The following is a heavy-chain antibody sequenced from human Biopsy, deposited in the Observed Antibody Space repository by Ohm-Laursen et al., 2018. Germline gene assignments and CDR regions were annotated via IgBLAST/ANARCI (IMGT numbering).Heavy chain of an antibody. CDR2: NIPILGTG. D-gene: IGHD3-9*01. CDR1: GCTFAGYY. J-gene: IGHJ1*01. V-gene: IGHV1-69*06. CDR3: ATKLTGYFHH. Sequence: SSVKVSCKASGCTFAGYYLHWVRQVPGQGLEWLGGNIPILGTGNYAHQFQDRVTVAADTSTSTATMELRSLRSDDTAVYYCATKLTGYFHHWGQGTLVIVSS.